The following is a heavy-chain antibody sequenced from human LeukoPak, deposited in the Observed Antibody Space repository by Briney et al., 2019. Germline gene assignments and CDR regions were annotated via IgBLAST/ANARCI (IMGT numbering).Heavy chain of an antibody. J-gene: IGHJ4*02. D-gene: IGHD3-10*01. Sequence: SQTLSLTCTVSGGSISSYYWGWIRQPPGKGLEWIGSIFYSGTTHYNPPLKSRVTISVDTSKNQFSLKLNSVTAADTAVYYCAREAVTMVRGDPFHYWGQGTLVTVSS. CDR1: GGSISSYY. CDR3: AREAVTMVRGDPFHY. V-gene: IGHV4-39*07. CDR2: IFYSGTT.